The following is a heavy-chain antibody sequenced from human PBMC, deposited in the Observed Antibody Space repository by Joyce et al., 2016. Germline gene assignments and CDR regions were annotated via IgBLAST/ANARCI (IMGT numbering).Heavy chain of an antibody. J-gene: IGHJ4*02. D-gene: IGHD1-14*01. V-gene: IGHV3-11*01. Sequence: QVQLVESGGGLVKPGGSLRLSCAASGFTFSAYFMSWMRQAPGKGLEWISYIGPTPTCGTAIYYADSVKGRFTISRDNTNNSLYLQMDSLRAEDTAIYYCAKTRPSYNPFSVDYWGQGILVTVSS. CDR3: AKTRPSYNPFSVDY. CDR1: GFTFSAYF. CDR2: IGPTPTCGTAI.